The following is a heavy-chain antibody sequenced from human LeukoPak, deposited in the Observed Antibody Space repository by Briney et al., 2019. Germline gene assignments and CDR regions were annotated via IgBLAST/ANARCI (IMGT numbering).Heavy chain of an antibody. CDR1: GFTFSSYA. V-gene: IGHV3-30*04. CDR3: ARGQTWIQLWLLDY. CDR2: ISYDGSNK. J-gene: IGHJ4*02. D-gene: IGHD5-18*01. Sequence: GGPLRLSCAASGFTFSSYAMHWVRQAPGKGLEWVAVISYDGSNKYYADSVKGRFTISRDNSKNTLYLQMNSLRAEDTAVYYCARGQTWIQLWLLDYWGQGTLVTVSS.